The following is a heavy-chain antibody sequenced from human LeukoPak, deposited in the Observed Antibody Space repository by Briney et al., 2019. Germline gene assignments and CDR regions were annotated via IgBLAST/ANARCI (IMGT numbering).Heavy chain of an antibody. D-gene: IGHD1-26*01. V-gene: IGHV3-30-3*01. CDR1: GFTFSSYA. CDR3: ARDSGSYFFDY. J-gene: IGHJ4*02. Sequence: QPGGSLRLSCAASGFTFSSYAMHWVRQGPGKGLEWVAVISYDGSNKYYADSVKGRFTISRDNSKNTLYLQMNSLRAEDTAVYYCARDSGSYFFDYWGQGTLVTVSS. CDR2: ISYDGSNK.